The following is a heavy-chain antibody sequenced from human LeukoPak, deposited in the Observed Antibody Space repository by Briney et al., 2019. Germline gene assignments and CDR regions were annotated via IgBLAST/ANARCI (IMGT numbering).Heavy chain of an antibody. J-gene: IGHJ5*02. Sequence: GGSLRLSCAVSGFTVSGDYMSWVRQAPGKGLEWVSLIYSGGTTYYADSVKGRFTIARDNSKNTLYLQMNSLRAEDTAVYYCANARSNYDGWFDPWGQGTLVTVSS. V-gene: IGHV3-53*01. D-gene: IGHD4-11*01. CDR2: IYSGGTT. CDR1: GFTVSGDY. CDR3: ANARSNYDGWFDP.